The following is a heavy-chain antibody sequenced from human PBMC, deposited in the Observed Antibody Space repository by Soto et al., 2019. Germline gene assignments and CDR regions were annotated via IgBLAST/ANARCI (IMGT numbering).Heavy chain of an antibody. CDR1: GGSIRSGGYY. V-gene: IGHV4-31*03. CDR3: ASFTVTTTPHFDY. Sequence: SETLSLTCTVSGGSIRSGGYYGSWIRQHPGKGLEWIGYIYYSGSTYYNPSLKSRVTISVDTSKNQFSLKLSSVTAADTAVYYCASFTVTTTPHFDYWGQGTLVTVSS. CDR2: IYYSGST. D-gene: IGHD4-17*01. J-gene: IGHJ4*02.